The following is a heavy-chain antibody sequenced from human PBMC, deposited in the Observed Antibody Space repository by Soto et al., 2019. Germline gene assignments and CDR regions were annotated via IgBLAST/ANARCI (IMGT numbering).Heavy chain of an antibody. Sequence: QLQLQESGSGLVKPSQTLSLTCAVSGGSISSGGYSWGWIRQPPEKVLECIGYIYHSGSTYCNPYLKSRVTISVDMSKTQFSLKLSAVTASDTAVNYCARVPGPWGQGTLVTVSS. J-gene: IGHJ5*02. V-gene: IGHV4-30-2*01. CDR1: GGSISSGGYS. CDR3: ARVPGP. D-gene: IGHD7-27*01. CDR2: IYHSGST.